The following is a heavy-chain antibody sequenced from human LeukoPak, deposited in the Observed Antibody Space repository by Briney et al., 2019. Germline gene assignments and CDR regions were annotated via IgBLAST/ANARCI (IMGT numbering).Heavy chain of an antibody. CDR3: ATESGTYSGTCFDY. CDR2: ILSDGSKE. D-gene: IGHD1-26*01. V-gene: IGHV3-33*01. Sequence: GGSLRLSCAASGFTFSSYGMHWVRQAPGKGLEWVAVILSDGSKEFYTDSVKGRFTISRDNSKNTLYLQMNSLRAEDTAVYYCATESGTYSGTCFDYWGQGTLVTVSS. J-gene: IGHJ4*02. CDR1: GFTFSSYG.